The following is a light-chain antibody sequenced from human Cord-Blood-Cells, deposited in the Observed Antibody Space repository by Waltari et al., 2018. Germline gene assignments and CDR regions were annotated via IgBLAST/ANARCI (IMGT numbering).Light chain of an antibody. CDR2: GKN. CDR1: ILRSYY. Sequence: SSELTPDPPVSVALGQTVRITYQGDILRSYYASWYQQKPGQAPVLVIYGKNNRPSGTPDRFSGCSSGNTASLTITGAQAEDEADYYCNSRDSSGNHLEFGGGTKLTVL. CDR3: NSRDSSGNHLE. V-gene: IGLV3-19*01. J-gene: IGLJ2*01.